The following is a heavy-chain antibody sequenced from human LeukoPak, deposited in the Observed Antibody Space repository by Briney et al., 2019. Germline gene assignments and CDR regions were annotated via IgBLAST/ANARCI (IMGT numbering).Heavy chain of an antibody. CDR1: GFSFTTHS. J-gene: IGHJ4*02. D-gene: IGHD3-16*02. V-gene: IGHV3-48*01. Sequence: GGSLRLSCAASGFSFTTHSMNWVRQAPGKGLEWVSFISVTSSFISYADSVKGRFTISRDNGENSLYLQMNSLRAEDTAVYYCAREMITFGGIIVDYFDYWGQGTLVTVSS. CDR3: AREMITFGGIIVDYFDY. CDR2: ISVTSSFI.